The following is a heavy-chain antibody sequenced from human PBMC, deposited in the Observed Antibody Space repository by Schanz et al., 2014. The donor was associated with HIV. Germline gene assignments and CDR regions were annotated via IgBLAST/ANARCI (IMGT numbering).Heavy chain of an antibody. CDR2: IYYSGTNK. Sequence: QVQLVESGGGVVQPGRSLRLSCVASGFSFRTFGMHWVRQAPGKGREWVALIYYSGTNKYYTDSVKGRLTISRDNSKNTLYLQMNSLRPEDTAVYYCARGQPLVQRWFDPWGQGTLVTVSS. CDR3: ARGQPLVQRWFDP. V-gene: IGHV3-33*01. J-gene: IGHJ5*02. CDR1: GFSFRTFG. D-gene: IGHD6-13*01.